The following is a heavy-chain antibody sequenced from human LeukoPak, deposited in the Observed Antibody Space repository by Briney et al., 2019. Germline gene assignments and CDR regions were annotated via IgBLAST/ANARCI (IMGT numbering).Heavy chain of an antibody. CDR1: GVTFGDYV. CDR3: SRVGTATTLAIDY. D-gene: IGHD4-17*01. V-gene: IGHV3-49*03. CDR2: IRSKAYGGTT. Sequence: GGSLRLSCTGSGVTFGDYVLSWFRQAPGKGLEWVGFIRSKAYGGTTEYAASVKGRFTISRDESKSIAYLQMNSLKTEDTAMYYCSRVGTATTLAIDYWGQGALVTVSS. J-gene: IGHJ4*02.